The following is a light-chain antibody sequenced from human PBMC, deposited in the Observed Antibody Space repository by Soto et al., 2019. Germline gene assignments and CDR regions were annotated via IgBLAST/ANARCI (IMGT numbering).Light chain of an antibody. CDR2: DVS. CDR3: LSYTTSTTYV. V-gene: IGLV2-14*03. CDR1: SSDVGAYNH. Sequence: QSALTQPACVSGSPGQSITISCTGTSSDVGAYNHVSWFQHHPGKAPKLMIYDVSNRPSGVSNRFSGSKSGNTASLTISGLQAEDEADYYCLSYTTSTTYVFGTGTKVTVL. J-gene: IGLJ1*01.